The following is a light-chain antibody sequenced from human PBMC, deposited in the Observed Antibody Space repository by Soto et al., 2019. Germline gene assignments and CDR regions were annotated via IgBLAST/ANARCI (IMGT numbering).Light chain of an antibody. CDR3: QQYDGAPLT. J-gene: IGKJ3*01. V-gene: IGKV3-20*01. CDR1: QTLSINS. CDR2: AAS. Sequence: DIVLTQSPDTLSLSPGERATLFCRASQTLSINSLAWYQQKPGQAPRLLIYAASTRDTGIPDRFNGSGSGTYLALTSNRLEPEDFAVYYCQQYDGAPLTFGHGTKVDVK.